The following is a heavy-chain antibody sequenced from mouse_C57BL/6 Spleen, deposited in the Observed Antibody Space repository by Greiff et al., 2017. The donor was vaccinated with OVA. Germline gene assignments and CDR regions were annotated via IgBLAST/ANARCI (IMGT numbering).Heavy chain of an antibody. Sequence: VQLKESGPELVKPGASVKIPCKASGYTFTDYNMDWVKQSHGKSLEWIGDINPNNGGTIYNQKFKGKATLTVDKSSSTAYMELRSLTSEDTAVYYCARWNDYDGYYYAMDYWGQGTSVTVSS. D-gene: IGHD2-4*01. CDR1: GYTFTDYN. CDR3: ARWNDYDGYYYAMDY. V-gene: IGHV1-18*01. CDR2: INPNNGGT. J-gene: IGHJ4*01.